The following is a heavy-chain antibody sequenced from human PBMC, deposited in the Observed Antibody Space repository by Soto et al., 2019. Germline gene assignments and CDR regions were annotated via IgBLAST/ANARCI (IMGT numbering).Heavy chain of an antibody. V-gene: IGHV4-39*01. CDR2: IYYSGST. CDR1: GGPISSSSYY. D-gene: IGHD6-6*01. CDR3: ARPRGEYSSSQYYFDY. J-gene: IGHJ4*02. Sequence: PSETLSLTCTVSGGPISSSSYYWGWIRQPPGKGLEWIGSIYYSGSTYYNPSLKSRVTISVDTSKNQFSLKLSSVTAADTAVYYCARPRGEYSSSQYYFDYWGQGTLVTVSS.